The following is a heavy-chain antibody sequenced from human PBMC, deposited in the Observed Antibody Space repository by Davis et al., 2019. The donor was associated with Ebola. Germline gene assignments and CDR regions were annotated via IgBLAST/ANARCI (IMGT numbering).Heavy chain of an antibody. CDR1: GGSISSYY. J-gene: IGHJ4*02. CDR2: IYYSGST. D-gene: IGHD6-19*01. Sequence: PSETLSLTCTVSGGSISSYYWTWIRQPPGKGLEWIGYIYYSGSTNYNPSLKSRVTISVDTSTNQFSLKLSSVTAADTAVYYCAREGWNYPDFWGQGTLVTVSS. CDR3: AREGWNYPDF. V-gene: IGHV4-59*01.